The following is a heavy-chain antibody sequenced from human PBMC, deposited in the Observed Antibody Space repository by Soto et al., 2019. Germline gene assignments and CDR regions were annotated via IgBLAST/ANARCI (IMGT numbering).Heavy chain of an antibody. D-gene: IGHD3-22*01. J-gene: IGHJ4*02. V-gene: IGHV1-18*01. Sequence: QVHLVQSGGEVKKPGASVKVSCKASGYTFTSYGISWVRQAPGQGLEWMGWVSAYNGNTNYAQNLQGRVTMTTDTSTSTAYMELRSLRSDDTAVYYCATDGYYYETSGYYHPDYWGQGTLVTVSS. CDR2: VSAYNGNT. CDR3: ATDGYYYETSGYYHPDY. CDR1: GYTFTSYG.